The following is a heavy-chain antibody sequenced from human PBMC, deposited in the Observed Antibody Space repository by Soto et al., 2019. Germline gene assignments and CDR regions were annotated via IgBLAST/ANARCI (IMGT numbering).Heavy chain of an antibody. V-gene: IGHV1-8*01. Sequence: QVQLVQSGAEVKKPGASVKVSCKASGYTFTSYDINWVRQATGHGLEWMGWMNPNSGNTGYAQKFQGRVTMTRNTSISTAYMELSSLRSEDTAVYYCARGPKDIVVVVAYYYYMDVWGKGTTVTVSS. D-gene: IGHD2-15*01. CDR3: ARGPKDIVVVVAYYYYMDV. CDR2: MNPNSGNT. J-gene: IGHJ6*03. CDR1: GYTFTSYD.